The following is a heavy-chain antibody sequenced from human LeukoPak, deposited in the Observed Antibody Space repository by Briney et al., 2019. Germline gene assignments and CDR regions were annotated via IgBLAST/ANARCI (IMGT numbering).Heavy chain of an antibody. V-gene: IGHV1-2*02. D-gene: IGHD1-26*01. CDR2: INPSNGNT. Sequence: ASVKVSCKASGYTFTYHYIHLVRQVPGQGLEWMGIINPSNGNTNYAQKFQGRVTMTRDTSISTAYMEVSGLRSDDTAVYYCARDLRGLGDYFDYWGQGTLVTVSS. CDR1: GYTFTYHY. CDR3: ARDLRGLGDYFDY. J-gene: IGHJ4*02.